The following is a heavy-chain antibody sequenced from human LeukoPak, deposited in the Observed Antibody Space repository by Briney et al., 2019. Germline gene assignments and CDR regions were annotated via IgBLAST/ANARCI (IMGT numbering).Heavy chain of an antibody. D-gene: IGHD6-13*01. J-gene: IGHJ6*03. CDR1: GFTFDDYA. CDR3: AKEQVAAPYCYMYV. CDR2: ISWDGGST. V-gene: IGHV3-43D*04. Sequence: GESLRLSCAAPGFTFDDYAMHWVRQAPGKGLEWVSLISWDGGSTYYADSVKGRFTISRDSSKNSLYLQMNSQRAEDTALYYCAKEQVAAPYCYMYVWVKGTTVTVSS.